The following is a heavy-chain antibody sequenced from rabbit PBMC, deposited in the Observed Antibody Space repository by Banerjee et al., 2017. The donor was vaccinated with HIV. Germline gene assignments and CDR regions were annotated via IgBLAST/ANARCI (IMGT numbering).Heavy chain of an antibody. V-gene: IGHV1S40*01. J-gene: IGHJ3*01. D-gene: IGHD1-1*01. Sequence: YYASWAKGRFTISKTSSTTVTLQMTSLTAADTATYFCARAGDDNSGWYIDRLDLWGQGTLVTVS. CDR3: ARAGDDNSGWYIDRLDL.